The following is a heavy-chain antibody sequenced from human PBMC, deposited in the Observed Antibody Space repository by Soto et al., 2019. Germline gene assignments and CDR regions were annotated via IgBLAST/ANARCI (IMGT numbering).Heavy chain of an antibody. D-gene: IGHD2-2*01. CDR2: IIPIFGTA. CDR3: AREENIVLVPADIGFWFDP. J-gene: IGHJ5*02. CDR1: GGTFSSYA. Sequence: QVQLVQSGAEVKKPGSSVKVSCKASGGTFSSYAISWVRQAPGQGLEWMGGIIPIFGTANYAQKFQGRVTITADESTRTAYMELSSLGSEDTAVYYCAREENIVLVPADIGFWFDPWGQGTLVTVSS. V-gene: IGHV1-69*12.